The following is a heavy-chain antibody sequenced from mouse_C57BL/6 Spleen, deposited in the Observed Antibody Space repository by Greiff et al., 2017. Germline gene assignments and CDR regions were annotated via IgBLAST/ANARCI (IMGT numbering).Heavy chain of an antibody. CDR1: GYAFSSYW. Sequence: VQLQASGAELVKPGASVKISCKASGYAFSSYWMNWVKQRPGTGLEWIGQIYPGDGDTNYNGKFKGKATLTADKSSSTAYMQLGGLTSRASAVYFCAAAVVEGYFEVGGTETTGTVSS. CDR3: AAAVVEGYFEV. V-gene: IGHV1-80*01. J-gene: IGHJ1*03. CDR2: IYPGDGDT. D-gene: IGHD1-1*01.